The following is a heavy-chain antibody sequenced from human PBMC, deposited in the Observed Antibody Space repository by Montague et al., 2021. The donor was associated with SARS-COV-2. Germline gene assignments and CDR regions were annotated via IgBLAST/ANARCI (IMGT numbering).Heavy chain of an antibody. V-gene: IGHV4-34*01. D-gene: IGHD3-3*02. J-gene: IGHJ3*02. CDR1: GVSFSGYC. CDR2: INHCGST. Sequence: SETLSLTCAVYGVSFSGYCWSWIRQPPSPGLDLIGEINHCGSTNYNPSLNIRVTISVDTSKNQFSLKLSSVTAADTAVYYCARISRIRGFVGVFDIWGQGTLVTVSS. CDR3: ARISRIRGFVGVFDI.